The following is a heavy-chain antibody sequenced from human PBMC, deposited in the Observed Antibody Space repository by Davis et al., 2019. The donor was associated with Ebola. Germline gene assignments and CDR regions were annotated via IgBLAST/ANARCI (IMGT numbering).Heavy chain of an antibody. CDR3: ARPRDYYYGMDV. Sequence: PSETLSLTCTVSGGSVSSGSYYWGWIRQPPGKGLEWIGSIYYSGSTYYNPSLKSRVTISVDTSKNQFSLKLSSVTAADTAVYYCARPRDYYYGMDVWGQGTTVTVSS. CDR1: GGSVSSGSYY. CDR2: IYYSGST. V-gene: IGHV4-39*01. J-gene: IGHJ6*02.